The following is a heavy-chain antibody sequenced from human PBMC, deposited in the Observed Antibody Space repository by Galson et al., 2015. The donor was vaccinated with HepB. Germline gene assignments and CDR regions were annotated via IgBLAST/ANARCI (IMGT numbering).Heavy chain of an antibody. CDR2: IYYSGST. D-gene: IGHD5-18*01. Sequence: ETLSLTCTVSGGSISSYYWSWIRQPPGKGLEWIGYIYYSGSTNYNPSLKSRVTISVDTSKNQFSLKLSSVTAADTAVYYCARWVDTAMVTGAFDIWGQGTMVTVSS. V-gene: IGHV4-59*01. CDR1: GGSISSYY. J-gene: IGHJ3*02. CDR3: ARWVDTAMVTGAFDI.